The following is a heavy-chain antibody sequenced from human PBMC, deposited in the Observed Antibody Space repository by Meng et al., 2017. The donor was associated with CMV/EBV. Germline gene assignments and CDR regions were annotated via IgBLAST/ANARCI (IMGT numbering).Heavy chain of an antibody. CDR3: AKDTIFGVDLNYYGMDV. CDR2: IRYDGSNK. CDR1: GFTFSSYG. Sequence: LSLTCAASGFTFSSYGMHWVRQAPGKGLEWVAFIRYDGSNKYYADSMKGRFTISRDNSKNTLYLQMNSLRAEDTAVYYCAKDTIFGVDLNYYGMDVWGQGTTVTVSS. J-gene: IGHJ6*02. D-gene: IGHD3-3*01. V-gene: IGHV3-30*02.